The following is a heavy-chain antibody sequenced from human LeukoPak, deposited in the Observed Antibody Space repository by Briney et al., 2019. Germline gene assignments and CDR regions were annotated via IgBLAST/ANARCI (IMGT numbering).Heavy chain of an antibody. J-gene: IGHJ3*01. D-gene: IGHD3-3*01. CDR1: GFTFSTYW. V-gene: IGHV3-74*01. CDR2: ISIDTITT. Sequence: QPGGSLRLSCAASGFTFSTYWMHWVRQAPGKGLVWVSRISIDTITTTYADSVKGRFTISRDNAKDTLYLQMSSLRAEDTAVYYCARQLPPMVSGEIIIGDAFDLWGHGTRVTVSS. CDR3: ARQLPPMVSGEIIIGDAFDL.